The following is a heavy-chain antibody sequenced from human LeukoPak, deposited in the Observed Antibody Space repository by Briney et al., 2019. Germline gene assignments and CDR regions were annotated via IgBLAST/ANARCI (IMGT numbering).Heavy chain of an antibody. CDR3: ARLDLLTAQPWGAFFDY. CDR1: GGSISSSSYY. D-gene: IGHD3-16*01. J-gene: IGHJ4*02. V-gene: IGHV4-39*01. Sequence: PSETLSLTCTVSGGSISSSSYYWGWIRQPPGKGLECIGSIYYSGSTYYNPSLKSRVTISVDTSKNQLSLKLSSVTAADTAVYYCARLDLLTAQPWGAFFDYWGQGTLVTVSS. CDR2: IYYSGST.